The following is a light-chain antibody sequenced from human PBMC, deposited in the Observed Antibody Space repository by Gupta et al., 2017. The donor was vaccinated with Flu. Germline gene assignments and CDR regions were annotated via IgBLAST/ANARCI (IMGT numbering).Light chain of an antibody. CDR2: INN. CDR1: ISNIVNTY. V-gene: IGLV1-51*01. J-gene: IGLJ3*02. Sequence: QSVLTQPPSLSAAPGQKVTISCSGCISNIVNTYVSWYQHFPGTAPRPLIYINNKRTSGIADRDSGSGSGTSATLDITGLQTGDEAEYYCGSRDNDLSATNWVFGGGTKLTVL. CDR3: GSRDNDLSATNWV.